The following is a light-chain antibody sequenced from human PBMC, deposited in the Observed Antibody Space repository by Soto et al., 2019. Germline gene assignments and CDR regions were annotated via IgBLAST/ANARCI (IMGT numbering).Light chain of an antibody. Sequence: DIQMTHSPSSLSASVGDRVTITSRASQSISSYLNWYQQKPGKAPKLLIYAASSLESGVPSRFSGSGSGTDFTLTISSLQPEDFATYYCLQSYSTPLSFGGGTKVDIK. V-gene: IGKV1-39*01. CDR3: LQSYSTPLS. CDR2: AAS. J-gene: IGKJ4*01. CDR1: QSISSY.